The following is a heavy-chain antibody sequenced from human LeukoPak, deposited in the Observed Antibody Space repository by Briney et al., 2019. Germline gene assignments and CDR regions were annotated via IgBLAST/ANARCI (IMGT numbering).Heavy chain of an antibody. Sequence: PGGSLTLSCAGSGDSFSRHTMNWVRRAPGKGPEWIAYISSSGSPVYYADSVKGRFTISRDNARYSLYLHMNSLRAEDTAVYYCAREYDSRARFDSWGQGTLVSVSS. J-gene: IGHJ4*02. CDR3: AREYDSRARFDS. CDR1: GDSFSRHT. V-gene: IGHV3-48*01. CDR2: ISSSGSPV. D-gene: IGHD6-13*01.